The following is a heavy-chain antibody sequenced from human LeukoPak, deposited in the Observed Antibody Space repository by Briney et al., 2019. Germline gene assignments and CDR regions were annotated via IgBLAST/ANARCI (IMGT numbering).Heavy chain of an antibody. V-gene: IGHV3-66*01. CDR2: IYSGGST. D-gene: IGHD3-10*01. CDR3: ARTYGSGSYYNNY. Sequence: GGSLRLSCAASGFTVSSNYMSWVRQAPGKGLEWVSVIYSGGSTYYADSVKGRFTISRDNSKNTLYLQTNSLRAEDTAVYYCARTYGSGSYYNNYWGQGTLVTVSS. CDR1: GFTVSSNY. J-gene: IGHJ4*02.